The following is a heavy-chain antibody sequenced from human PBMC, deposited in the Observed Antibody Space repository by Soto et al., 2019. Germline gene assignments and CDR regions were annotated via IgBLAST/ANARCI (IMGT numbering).Heavy chain of an antibody. V-gene: IGHV3-15*01. J-gene: IGHJ4*02. CDR3: TAHCVAGYYASDY. CDR1: GFTFSIPW. CDR2: IRSKADGGTT. Sequence: EVQLVESGGGLVEPGGSLRLSCAASGFTFSIPWMSWVRQAPGKGLEWVGRIRSKADGGTTDYAAPVKGRFTISRDDSKAAMYRQMNSLKTEDTAVYYCTAHCVAGYYASDYWGQGTLVTV. D-gene: IGHD3-9*01.